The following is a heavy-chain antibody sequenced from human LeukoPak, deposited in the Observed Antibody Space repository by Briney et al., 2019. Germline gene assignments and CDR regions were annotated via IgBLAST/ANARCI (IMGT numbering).Heavy chain of an antibody. V-gene: IGHV5-10-1*01. CDR3: ARHKSDYYGSGSYYSVGSWFDP. D-gene: IGHD3-10*01. Sequence: GESLKISCKGSGYSFTSYWISWVRQMPGKGLEWMGRIDPSVSYTNYSPSFQGHVTISADKSISTAYLQWSSLKASDTAMYYCARHKSDYYGSGSYYSVGSWFDPWGQGTLVTVSS. CDR1: GYSFTSYW. CDR2: IDPSVSYT. J-gene: IGHJ5*02.